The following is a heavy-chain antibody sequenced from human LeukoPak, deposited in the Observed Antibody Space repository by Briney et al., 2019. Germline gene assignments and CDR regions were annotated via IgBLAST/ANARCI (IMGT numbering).Heavy chain of an antibody. J-gene: IGHJ3*02. CDR1: GYTFTSYA. D-gene: IGHD6-6*01. Sequence: ASVKVSCKASGYTFTSYAMNWVRQAPGQGLEWMGWINTNTGNPTYAQGFTGRFVFSLDTSVSTAYLQISSLKAEDTAVYYCARDSSSFPPDAFDIWGQGTMVTVSS. V-gene: IGHV7-4-1*02. CDR2: INTNTGNP. CDR3: ARDSSSFPPDAFDI.